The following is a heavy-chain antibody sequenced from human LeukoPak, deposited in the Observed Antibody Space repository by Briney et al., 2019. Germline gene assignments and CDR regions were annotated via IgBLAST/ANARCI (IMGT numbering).Heavy chain of an antibody. CDR2: INPNSGGT. CDR1: GYTFTGYY. D-gene: IGHD6-13*01. Sequence: ASVTVSCKASGYTFTGYYMHWVRQAPGQGLEWMGWINPNSGGTNYAQKFQGRVTMTRDTSISTAYMELSRLRSDDTAVYYCARDPGDSSWYRGNWFDPWGQGTLVTVSS. J-gene: IGHJ5*02. CDR3: ARDPGDSSWYRGNWFDP. V-gene: IGHV1-2*02.